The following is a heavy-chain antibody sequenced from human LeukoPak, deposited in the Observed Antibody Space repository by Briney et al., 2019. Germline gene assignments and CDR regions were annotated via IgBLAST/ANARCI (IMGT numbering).Heavy chain of an antibody. V-gene: IGHV3-21*01. Sequence: PGGSLRLSCAASGFTFSSYSMNWVRQAPGKGLEWVSSISSSSSYIYYADSVKGRFTISRDNAKNSLYLQMNSLRAEDTAVYYCARDGLMYSSGWLSPQHSDYWGQGTLVTVSS. CDR3: ARDGLMYSSGWLSPQHSDY. J-gene: IGHJ4*02. D-gene: IGHD6-19*01. CDR2: ISSSSSYI. CDR1: GFTFSSYS.